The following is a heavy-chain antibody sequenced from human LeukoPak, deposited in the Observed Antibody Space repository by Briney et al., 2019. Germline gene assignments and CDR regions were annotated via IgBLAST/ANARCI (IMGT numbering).Heavy chain of an antibody. D-gene: IGHD1-26*01. CDR2: INSDGSST. CDR3: ARGTGSYYSLGY. CDR1: GFSFSSYW. J-gene: IGHJ4*02. V-gene: IGHV3-74*01. Sequence: GGSLRLSCAASGFSFSSYWMHWIRQAPGKGLVWVSRINSDGSSTSYADSVKGRFTISRDNAKNTLYLQMDSLRAEDTAMYYCARGTGSYYSLGYWGQGTLVTVSS.